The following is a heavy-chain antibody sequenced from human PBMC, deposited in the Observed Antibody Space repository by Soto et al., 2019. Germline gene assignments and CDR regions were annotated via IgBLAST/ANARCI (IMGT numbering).Heavy chain of an antibody. CDR2: ISGSGGST. D-gene: IGHD1-1*01. J-gene: IGHJ4*02. CDR1: GFTFSSYA. CDR3: AHPYNWNDDPFDY. V-gene: IGHV3-23*01. Sequence: EVQLLESGGGLVQPGGSLRLSCAASGFTFSSYAMSWVRQAPGKGLEWVSAISGSGGSTYYADSVKGRFTISRDNSQNTLYLQMNSLRAEDTAVYYSAHPYNWNDDPFDYWGQGTLVTVSS.